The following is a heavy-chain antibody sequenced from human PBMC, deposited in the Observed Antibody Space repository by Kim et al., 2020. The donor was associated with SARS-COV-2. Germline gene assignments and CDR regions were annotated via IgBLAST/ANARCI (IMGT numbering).Heavy chain of an antibody. CDR1: GYSFTSYW. CDR3: ARGGGVDYDFWSGYYTGMVFFDY. V-gene: IGHV5-51*01. CDR2: IYPGDSDT. J-gene: IGHJ4*02. D-gene: IGHD3-3*01. Sequence: GESLKISCKGSGYSFTSYWIGWVRQMPGKGLEWMGIIYPGDSDTRYSPSFQGQVTISADKSISTAYLQWSSLKASDTAMYYCARGGGVDYDFWSGYYTGMVFFDYWGQGTLVTVSS.